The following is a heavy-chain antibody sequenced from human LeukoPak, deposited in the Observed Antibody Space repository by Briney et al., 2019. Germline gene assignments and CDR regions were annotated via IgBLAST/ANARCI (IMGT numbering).Heavy chain of an antibody. D-gene: IGHD3-22*01. Sequence: GGSLRLSCAAFGFTFSSYGMHWVRQTPGRGREWGAFIRHDGSYQQYADSVKGRFTVSRDNSKDIVYLQMNSLRTEDTAVYYCAKNRDSSDYPRDFDFWGQGTLVTVSS. CDR3: AKNRDSSDYPRDFDF. CDR2: IRHDGSYQ. J-gene: IGHJ4*02. V-gene: IGHV3-30*02. CDR1: GFTFSSYG.